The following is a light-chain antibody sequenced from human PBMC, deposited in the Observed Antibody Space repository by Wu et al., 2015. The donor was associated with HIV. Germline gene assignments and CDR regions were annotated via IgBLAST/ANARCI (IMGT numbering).Light chain of an antibody. CDR3: QQRSNWRGIT. CDR2: DAF. CDR1: QSVSPSY. V-gene: IGKV3D-20*02. J-gene: IGKJ5*01. Sequence: EIGLTQSPGTLSLSPGERATLSCRTSQSVSPSYLAWYQVRPGQPPRLLIYDAFIRATGIPDRFSGSVSGTDFTLTISRLEPEDFAVYYCQQRSNWRGITFGQGTRLEIK.